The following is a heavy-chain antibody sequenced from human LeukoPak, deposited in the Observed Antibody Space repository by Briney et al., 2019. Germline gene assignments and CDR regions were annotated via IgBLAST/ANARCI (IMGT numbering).Heavy chain of an antibody. CDR2: ISAYNGNT. J-gene: IGHJ4*02. CDR3: AREVYCSSTSCAYYFDY. CDR1: GYTFTIYG. V-gene: IGHV1-18*01. D-gene: IGHD2-2*01. Sequence: GASVNVSCKASGYTFTIYGFSWVRQAPGQGLEWMGWISAYNGNTNYAQKLQGRVTMTTDTSTSTAHMELRSLRSDDTAGYNCAREVYCSSTSCAYYFDYWGQGTLVTVSS.